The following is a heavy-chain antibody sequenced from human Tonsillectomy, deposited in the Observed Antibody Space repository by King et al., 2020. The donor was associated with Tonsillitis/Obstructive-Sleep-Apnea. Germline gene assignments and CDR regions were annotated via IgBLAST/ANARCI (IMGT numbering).Heavy chain of an antibody. CDR1: GGSISSSNW. Sequence: PLQESGPGLVKPSGTLSLTCAVSGGSISSSNWWSWVRQPPGKGLEWIGEFYHSGSTNYNPSLKSRVTISVDKSKNQFSLRLSSVTAADTAVYYCARAPDYDFWSGSRYYMDVWGKGTTVTVSS. CDR2: FYHSGST. V-gene: IGHV4-4*02. J-gene: IGHJ6*03. D-gene: IGHD3-3*01. CDR3: ARAPDYDFWSGSRYYMDV.